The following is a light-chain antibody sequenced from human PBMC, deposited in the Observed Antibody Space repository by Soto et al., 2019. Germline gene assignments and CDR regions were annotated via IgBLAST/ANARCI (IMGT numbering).Light chain of an antibody. J-gene: IGKJ1*01. Sequence: DIVMTQSPDSLAVSLGERATINCRSSQTIFYSSNRKDYLAWYQQKPGQPPRVLIYWASTRESGVPDRFSGSGSGSDFTLTISNLLAEDVGVYYCQQYSTSPWTFGQGTKVEIK. CDR2: WAS. V-gene: IGKV4-1*01. CDR3: QQYSTSPWT. CDR1: QTIFYSSNRKDY.